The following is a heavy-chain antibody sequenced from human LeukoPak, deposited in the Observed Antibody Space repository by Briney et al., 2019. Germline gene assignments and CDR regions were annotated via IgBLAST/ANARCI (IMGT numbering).Heavy chain of an antibody. CDR2: LFSGGET. J-gene: IGHJ4*02. CDR3: AREIGASGRDY. V-gene: IGHV3-53*01. D-gene: IGHD1-26*01. Sequence: GGSLRLSCAASGFTVSFNYMFWVRQAPGKGLEWVSVLFSGGETNYASSVKGRFTISRDKSKNTLFLQMNSLRVEDTAVYYCAREIGASGRDYWGQGTLVTVSS. CDR1: GFTVSFNY.